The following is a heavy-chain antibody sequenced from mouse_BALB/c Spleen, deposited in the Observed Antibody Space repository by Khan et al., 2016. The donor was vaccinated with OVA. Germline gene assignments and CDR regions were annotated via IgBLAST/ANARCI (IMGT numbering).Heavy chain of an antibody. CDR3: ASSSNFDY. J-gene: IGHJ2*01. Sequence: EVELVESGPGLVQPGGSRKLSCAASGFTFSRFCMHWVRQAPEKGLEWVAYISSGSSTIYYADTVKGRFTISRDNPKNTLFLQMTSLSSEDTAMYYCASSSNFDYWGQGTTLTVAS. CDR2: ISSGSSTI. CDR1: GFTFSRFC. V-gene: IGHV5-17*02.